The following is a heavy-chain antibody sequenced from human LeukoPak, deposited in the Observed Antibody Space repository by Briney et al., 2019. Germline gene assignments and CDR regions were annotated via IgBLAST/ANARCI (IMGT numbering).Heavy chain of an antibody. V-gene: IGHV1-18*01. Sequence: ASVKVSCKASGYTFTSYGISWVRQAPGQGLEWMGWISAYNGNTNYAQKLRGRVTMTTDTSTSTAYMELRSLRSDDTVVYYCAYCGGDCYSRWFDPWGQGTLVTVSS. CDR3: AYCGGDCYSRWFDP. CDR1: GYTFTSYG. D-gene: IGHD2-21*02. CDR2: ISAYNGNT. J-gene: IGHJ5*02.